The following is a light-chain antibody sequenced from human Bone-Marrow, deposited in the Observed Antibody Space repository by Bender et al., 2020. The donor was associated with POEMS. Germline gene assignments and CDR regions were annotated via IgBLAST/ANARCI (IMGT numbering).Light chain of an antibody. CDR2: GYN. V-gene: IGLV1-40*01. J-gene: IGLJ3*02. CDR3: ISDTDSSTLKA. Sequence: QSVLTQPPSVSGAPGQRVTISCTGSSSNTGSGYDINWYQHLPGTAPKLLIYGYNNRPSGVPDRFSGSKSGTSASLAITGLQAEDEADYYCISDTDSSTLKAFGGGTKLTVL. CDR1: SSNTGSGYD.